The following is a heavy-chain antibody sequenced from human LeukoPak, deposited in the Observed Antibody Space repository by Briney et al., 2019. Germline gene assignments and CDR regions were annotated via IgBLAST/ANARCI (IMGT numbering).Heavy chain of an antibody. V-gene: IGHV3-9*01. CDR3: AKGIVGATPKGYGMDV. D-gene: IGHD1-26*01. J-gene: IGHJ6*02. Sequence: GGSLRLSCAASGFTFDDYAMHWVRHAPGKGLEWVSGISWNSGSIGYADSVKGRFTISRDNAKNSLYLQMNSLRAEDTALYYCAKGIVGATPKGYGMDVWGQGTTVTVSS. CDR2: ISWNSGSI. CDR1: GFTFDDYA.